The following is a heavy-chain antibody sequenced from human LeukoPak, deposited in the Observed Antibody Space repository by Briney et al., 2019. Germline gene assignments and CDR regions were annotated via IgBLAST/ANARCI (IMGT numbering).Heavy chain of an antibody. CDR2: ISGSGAGT. D-gene: IGHD2-2*01. CDR3: AKDRGEVPARGWFDP. CDR1: GFTHNTNH. Sequence: GGSLRLSCAASGFTHNTNHMSWVRQAPGKGLEWVSIISGSGAGTYYTDSVKGRFTISRDNSKNTLYLQMNSLRAEDTAVYYCAKDRGEVPARGWFDPWGQGTLVTVSS. J-gene: IGHJ5*02. V-gene: IGHV3-23*01.